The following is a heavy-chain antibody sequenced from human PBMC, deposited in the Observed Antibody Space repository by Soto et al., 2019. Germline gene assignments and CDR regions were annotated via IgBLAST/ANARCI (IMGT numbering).Heavy chain of an antibody. CDR2: ITNRCPHI. D-gene: IGHD2-15*01. V-gene: IGHV3-21*06. CDR3: ARAHEVAWFDS. Sequence: GGSLRLSCTSSRFFFRSYTINRVRQAPRKGLQWVASITNRCPHIYSADSVKGRFTISRDNDKNSLYLQMNNLRAEVTATYYCARAHEVAWFDSWGLGTLVTVSS. CDR1: RFFFRSYT. J-gene: IGHJ5*01.